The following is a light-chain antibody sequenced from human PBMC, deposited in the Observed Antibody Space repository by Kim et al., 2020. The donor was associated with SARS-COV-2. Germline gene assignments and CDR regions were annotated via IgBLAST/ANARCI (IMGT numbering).Light chain of an antibody. V-gene: IGKV1-9*01. Sequence: ASVGDRVTITCRASKGISSYLAWYQQNPGQAPKLLIHAASTLQTGVPSRFSGSGSGTEFTLTISSLQPEDFATYYCQRLNSYPLTFGGGTKVDIK. CDR3: QRLNSYPLT. CDR1: KGISSY. J-gene: IGKJ4*01. CDR2: AAS.